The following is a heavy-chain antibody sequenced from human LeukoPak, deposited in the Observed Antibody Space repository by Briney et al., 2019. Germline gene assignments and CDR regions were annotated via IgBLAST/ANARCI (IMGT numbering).Heavy chain of an antibody. CDR3: ASYGPSYYFDY. V-gene: IGHV4-38-2*02. CDR1: GYSISSGYY. D-gene: IGHD3-10*01. J-gene: IGHJ4*02. Sequence: SETLSLTCTVSGYSISSGYYWGWIRQPPGKGLERIGSIYYSGSTYYNPSLKSRVTISVDTSKNQFSLKLSSVTAADTAEYYCASYGPSYYFDYWGQGTLVTVSS. CDR2: IYYSGST.